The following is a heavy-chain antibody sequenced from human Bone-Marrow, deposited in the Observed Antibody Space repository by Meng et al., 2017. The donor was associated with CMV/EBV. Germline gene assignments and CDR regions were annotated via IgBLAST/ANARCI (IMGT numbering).Heavy chain of an antibody. CDR3: ARDLLAPGDY. V-gene: IGHV3-48*04. Sequence: GEPLKISCAASGFTFSSYSMNWVRQAPGKGLEWVSYISSSSSTIYYADSVKGRFTISRDNAKNSLYLQMNSLRVEDTAVYYCARDLLAPGDYWGQGTLVTVSS. CDR2: ISSSSSTI. J-gene: IGHJ4*02. CDR1: GFTFSSYS.